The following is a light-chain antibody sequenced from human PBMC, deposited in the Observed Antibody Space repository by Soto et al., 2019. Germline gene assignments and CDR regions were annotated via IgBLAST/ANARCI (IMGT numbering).Light chain of an antibody. CDR1: QSISSY. Sequence: DIQMTQSPSSLSASVGDRVTITCRASQSISSYLNWYQQKPGQAPMLLIYAASSLQSGVPSRFSGSGSGTDFTLTISSLQPEDFATYYCQQSYSTPWTFGQGTKVEIK. CDR2: AAS. CDR3: QQSYSTPWT. J-gene: IGKJ1*01. V-gene: IGKV1-39*01.